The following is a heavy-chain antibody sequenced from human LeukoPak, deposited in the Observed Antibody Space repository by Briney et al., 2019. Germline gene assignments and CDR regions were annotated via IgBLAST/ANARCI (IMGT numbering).Heavy chain of an antibody. V-gene: IGHV3-30-3*01. CDR2: ISYDGSNK. Sequence: GRSLRLSCAASGFTFSSYAMHWVRQAPGKGLEWVAVISYDGSNKYYADSVKGRFTISRDNSKNTLYLQMNSLRAEDTAVYYCAKDRYSYEPRRNYFDYWGQGTLVTVSS. CDR1: GFTFSSYA. J-gene: IGHJ4*02. D-gene: IGHD5-18*01. CDR3: AKDRYSYEPRRNYFDY.